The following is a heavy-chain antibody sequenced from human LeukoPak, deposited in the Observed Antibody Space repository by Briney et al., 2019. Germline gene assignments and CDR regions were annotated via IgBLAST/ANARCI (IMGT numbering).Heavy chain of an antibody. V-gene: IGHV3-7*03. D-gene: IGHD4/OR15-4a*01. CDR2: IKVDGSEK. CDR3: ARRAGAYSHPYDY. J-gene: IGHJ4*02. CDR1: GFTFSNYY. Sequence: GGSLRLSCAASGFTFSNYYMTWVRQAPGKGLEWVATIKVDGSEKHYVDSVKGRFTISRDNAKNSLYLQINSLRAEDTAVYYCARRAGAYSHPYDYWGQGTLVTVSS.